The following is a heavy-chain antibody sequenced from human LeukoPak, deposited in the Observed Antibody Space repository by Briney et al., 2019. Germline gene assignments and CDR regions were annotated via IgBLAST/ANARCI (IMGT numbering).Heavy chain of an antibody. CDR3: ARQLGALLWFGELFYYYYMDV. Sequence: SQTLSLTCTVSGGSISSGSYYWICIPQPAGKGLEWIRRIYTSGSTNSNPSIKRLATITVDTSKNQFSLKLSSVTAADTAVYYCARQLGALLWFGELFYYYYMDVWGKGTTVTISS. D-gene: IGHD3-10*01. J-gene: IGHJ6*03. CDR1: GGSISSGSYY. V-gene: IGHV4-61*02. CDR2: IYTSGST.